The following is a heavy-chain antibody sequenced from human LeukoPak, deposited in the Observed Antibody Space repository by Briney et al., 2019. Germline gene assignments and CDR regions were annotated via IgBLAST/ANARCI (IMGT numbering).Heavy chain of an antibody. Sequence: ASVKVSCKASGYTFTGYYMHWVRQAPGQGLEWMGWINPNSGGTNYAQKFQGRVTVTRDTSISTAYMELGRLRSDDTAVYYCARAAYCSGGSCYSQTNWFDPWGQGTLVTVSS. V-gene: IGHV1-2*02. D-gene: IGHD2-15*01. J-gene: IGHJ5*02. CDR3: ARAAYCSGGSCYSQTNWFDP. CDR2: INPNSGGT. CDR1: GYTFTGYY.